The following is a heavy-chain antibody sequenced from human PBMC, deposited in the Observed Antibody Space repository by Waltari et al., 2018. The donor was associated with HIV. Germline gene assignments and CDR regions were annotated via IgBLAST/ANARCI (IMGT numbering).Heavy chain of an antibody. CDR2: ISYDGSNK. Sequence: QVQLVESGGGVVQPGKSLRLSCAASGFTFSSYAMHWVRQAPGKGVRWVAVISYDGSNKYSAYSVKGRFTSSRDNSKNTLYLQMNSLRAEDTAMYYCARDTHYGMDVWGQGTTVTVSS. V-gene: IGHV3-30-3*01. CDR3: ARDTHYGMDV. CDR1: GFTFSSYA. J-gene: IGHJ6*02.